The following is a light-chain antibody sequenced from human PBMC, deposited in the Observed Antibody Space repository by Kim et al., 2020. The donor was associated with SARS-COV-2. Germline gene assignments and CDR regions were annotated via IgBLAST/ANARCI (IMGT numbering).Light chain of an antibody. CDR1: QSVCSHC. J-gene: IGKJ2*01. V-gene: IGKV3-20*01. Sequence: EIVLTQSPDTLSLYPGERATLSCRTSQSVCSHCLAWYQKKPGQAPRLLIYSVSNRASGIPDRSSGSGSGTDFTLTISRLEPEDFAVYYCHLYSIVPPSTFGQGTKLAIK. CDR3: HLYSIVPPST. CDR2: SVS.